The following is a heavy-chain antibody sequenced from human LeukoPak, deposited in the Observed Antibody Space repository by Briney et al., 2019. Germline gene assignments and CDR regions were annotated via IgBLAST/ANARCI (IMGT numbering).Heavy chain of an antibody. CDR3: AREQLWRPYYYYGMDV. CDR2: IYTSVST. CDR1: XGSISSYY. V-gene: IGHV4-4*07. J-gene: IGHJ6*02. Sequence: SESLSLAWXVSXGSISSYYGSWVRQPAGEGLGWIGRIYTSVSTNYNPSLKSRVTMSVDTSKNPFSLKLSSVTAADTAVYYCAREQLWRPYYYYGMDVWGQGTTVTVSS. D-gene: IGHD5-18*01.